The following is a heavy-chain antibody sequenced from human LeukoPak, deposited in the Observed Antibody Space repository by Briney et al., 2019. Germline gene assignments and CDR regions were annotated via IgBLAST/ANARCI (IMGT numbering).Heavy chain of an antibody. CDR3: ARGTFSGSSSFDY. J-gene: IGHJ4*02. Sequence: SVKGSCKASGGTFSSYAINWVRQAPGQGLEWMGGIIPIFGTANYAQKFQGRVTITTDESTSTAYMELSSLRSEDTAVYYCARGTFSGSSSFDYWGQGTLVTVSS. D-gene: IGHD6-6*01. CDR1: GGTFSSYA. CDR2: IIPIFGTA. V-gene: IGHV1-69*05.